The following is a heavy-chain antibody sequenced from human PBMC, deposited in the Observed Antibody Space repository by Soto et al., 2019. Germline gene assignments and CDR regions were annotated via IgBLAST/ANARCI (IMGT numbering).Heavy chain of an antibody. D-gene: IGHD5-18*01. CDR3: ARDGLAAMVPTNYFDY. J-gene: IGHJ4*02. V-gene: IGHV3-30-3*01. Sequence: GGSLRLSCAASGFTFSSYAMHWVRQAPGKGLEWVAVISYDGSNKYYADSVKGRFTISRDNSKNTLYLQMNSLRAEDTAVYYCARDGLAAMVPTNYFDYWGQGTLVTVSS. CDR1: GFTFSSYA. CDR2: ISYDGSNK.